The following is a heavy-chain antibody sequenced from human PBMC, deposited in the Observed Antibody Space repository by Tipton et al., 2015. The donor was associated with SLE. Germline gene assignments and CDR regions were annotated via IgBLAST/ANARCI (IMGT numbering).Heavy chain of an antibody. V-gene: IGHV4-61*01. Sequence: TLSLTCTVSGGSISRGSYYWSWFRQPPGKGLEWIGYFHYSGRTNSNPSLKSRVTISVDTTKKQFSLRLSSVAAADTAVYYCARGWYSRNWEWWFDPWGQGTLVTVSS. CDR2: FHYSGRT. CDR3: ARGWYSRNWEWWFDP. J-gene: IGHJ5*02. D-gene: IGHD6-13*01. CDR1: GGSISRGSYY.